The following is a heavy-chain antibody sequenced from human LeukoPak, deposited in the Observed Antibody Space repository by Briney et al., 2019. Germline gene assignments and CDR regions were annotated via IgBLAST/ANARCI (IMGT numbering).Heavy chain of an antibody. Sequence: ASVKVSCKVSGYTLTELSMHWVRQAPGKGLEWMGGFDPEDGETIYAQKFQGRVTMTEDTSTDTAYMELSSLRSEDTSVYYCATRSYYDSSGYTLDYWGQGTLVTVSS. CDR3: ATRSYYDSSGYTLDY. V-gene: IGHV1-24*01. D-gene: IGHD3-22*01. CDR2: FDPEDGET. J-gene: IGHJ4*02. CDR1: GYTLTELS.